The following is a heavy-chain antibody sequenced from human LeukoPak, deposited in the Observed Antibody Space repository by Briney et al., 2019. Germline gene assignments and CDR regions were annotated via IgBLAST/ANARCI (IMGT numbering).Heavy chain of an antibody. V-gene: IGHV4-59*01. CDR2: IYYSGST. J-gene: IGHJ4*02. CDR3: AREYTLYRSGWFLDY. Sequence: SETLSLTCTVSGGSISSYYWSWIRQPPGKGLEWIGYIYYSGSTNYNPSLKSRVTISVDTSKNQFSLKLSSVTAADTAVYYCAREYTLYRSGWFLDYWGQGTVVAVSS. CDR1: GGSISSYY. D-gene: IGHD6-19*01.